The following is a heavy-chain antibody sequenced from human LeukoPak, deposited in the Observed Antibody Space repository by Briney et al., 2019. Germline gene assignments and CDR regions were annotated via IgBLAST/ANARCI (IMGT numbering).Heavy chain of an antibody. CDR3: ARDPLGYSYGTTAEYFQH. Sequence: GGSLRLSCATPGFTFSSYWMSWVRQAPGKGLEWVANIKQDGSEKHYVDSVKGRFTISRDNAKNSLYLQMNSLRAEDTAVYYCARDPLGYSYGTTAEYFQHWGQGTLVTVSS. J-gene: IGHJ1*01. CDR2: IKQDGSEK. V-gene: IGHV3-7*01. CDR1: GFTFSSYW. D-gene: IGHD5-18*01.